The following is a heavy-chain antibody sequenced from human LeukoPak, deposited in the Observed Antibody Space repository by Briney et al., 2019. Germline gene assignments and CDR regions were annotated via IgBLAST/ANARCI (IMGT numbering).Heavy chain of an antibody. CDR3: ARDEIYYDILTGYRHFDY. V-gene: IGHV3-7*01. CDR1: GFTFSSYW. CDR2: IKQDGSEK. Sequence: GGSLRLSCAASGFTFSSYWMSWVRQAPGRGLEWVANIKQDGSEKKYLDSVKGRFTISRDNAKNSMYLQMNSLRAEDTAVYYCARDEIYYDILTGYRHFDYWGQGTLVTVFS. D-gene: IGHD3-9*01. J-gene: IGHJ4*02.